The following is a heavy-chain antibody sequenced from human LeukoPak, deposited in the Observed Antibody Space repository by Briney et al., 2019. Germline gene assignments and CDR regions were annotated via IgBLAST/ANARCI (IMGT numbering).Heavy chain of an antibody. D-gene: IGHD2-2*01. CDR3: ARLQLLYNWFGP. CDR2: IYYSGST. V-gene: IGHV4-59*01. J-gene: IGHJ5*02. CDR1: GGSFSSYY. Sequence: SETLSLTCAVYGGSFSSYYWSWIRQPPGKGLEWIGYIYYSGSTNYNPSLKSRVTISVDTSKNQFSLKLSSVTAADTAVYYCARLQLLYNWFGPWGQGTLVTVSS.